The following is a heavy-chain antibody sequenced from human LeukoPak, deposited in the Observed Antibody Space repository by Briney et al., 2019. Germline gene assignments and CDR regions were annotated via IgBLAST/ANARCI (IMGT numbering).Heavy chain of an antibody. D-gene: IGHD5-18*01. V-gene: IGHV4-59*01. CDR3: ARKYSYGGGFDY. Sequence: SETLSLTCTVSGGSISSYYWSWIRQPPGKGLEWIGYIYYSGSTNYNPSLKSRVTISVDTSKNQFSLKLSSVTAADTAVYYCARKYSYGGGFDYWGQGTLVTVSS. CDR1: GGSISSYY. CDR2: IYYSGST. J-gene: IGHJ4*02.